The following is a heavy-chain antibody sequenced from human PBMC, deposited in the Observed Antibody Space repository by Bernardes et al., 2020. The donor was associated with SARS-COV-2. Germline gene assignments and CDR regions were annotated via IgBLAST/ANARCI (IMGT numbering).Heavy chain of an antibody. D-gene: IGHD2-21*02. CDR2: ISGDADDT. CDR3: AKDYCGGDCDFFDY. V-gene: IGHV3-23*01. Sequence: GGSLRLSCAASGFTLTSSAMSWVRQAPGKGLEWVSGISGDADDTYYADSVKGRFTISRDNTMNTPFLQMNGLRAEDTAVYYCAKDYCGGDCDFFDYWGQGTLVSVSS. J-gene: IGHJ4*02. CDR1: GFTLTSSA.